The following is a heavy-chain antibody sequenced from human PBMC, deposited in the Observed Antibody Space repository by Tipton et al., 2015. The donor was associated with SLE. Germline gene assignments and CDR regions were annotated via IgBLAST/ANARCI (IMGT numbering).Heavy chain of an antibody. CDR1: GGSISGDY. CDR3: ARGQLMGRAAPYIDV. Sequence: LRLSCAVYGGSISGDYWSWIRQPPGKGLEWIGEISDSEITDYNPSLKSRVNISADTSKNQFSLRLTSVTAADTAVYYCARGQLMGRAAPYIDVWGRGTTVIVSS. CDR2: ISDSEIT. J-gene: IGHJ6*03. V-gene: IGHV4-34*01. D-gene: IGHD1-1*01.